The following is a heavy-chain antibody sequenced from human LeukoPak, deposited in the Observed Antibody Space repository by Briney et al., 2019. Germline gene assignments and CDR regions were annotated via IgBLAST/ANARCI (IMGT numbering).Heavy chain of an antibody. D-gene: IGHD3-16*01. J-gene: IGHJ5*02. Sequence: GGSLRLSCAASGFTFSSYSVNWVRQAPGKGLEWVSSISSSSSYIYYADSVKGRFTISRDNAKNSLYLQMNSLRAEDTAVYYCARAIMGGFDPWGQGTLVTVSS. CDR3: ARAIMGGFDP. CDR2: ISSSSSYI. CDR1: GFTFSSYS. V-gene: IGHV3-21*01.